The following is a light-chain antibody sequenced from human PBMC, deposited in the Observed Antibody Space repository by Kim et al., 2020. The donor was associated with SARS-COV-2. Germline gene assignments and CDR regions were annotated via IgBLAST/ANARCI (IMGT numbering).Light chain of an antibody. Sequence: SAAVGVRVTITCRASQGIGSSLSWYQQKPGKAPKALIHGASNLQSGVPSSFSGGGSGTDFTLTITSLQPDDFATYYCQQYHSYPYTFGQGTKLEI. CDR1: QGIGSS. CDR2: GAS. V-gene: IGKV1-16*01. J-gene: IGKJ2*01. CDR3: QQYHSYPYT.